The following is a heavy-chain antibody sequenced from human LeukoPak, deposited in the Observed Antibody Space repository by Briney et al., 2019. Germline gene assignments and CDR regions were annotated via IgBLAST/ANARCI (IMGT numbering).Heavy chain of an antibody. CDR1: GYSISSGYY. D-gene: IGHD5-24*01. CDR2: IYHSGNT. J-gene: IGHJ4*02. CDR3: ARHVQMATINY. Sequence: PTETLSLTCAVSGYSISSGYYWGWIRQPPGKGLEWIGSIYHSGNTYYNPSLKSRVTISVDTSKNQFSLKLSSVTAADTAVYYCARHVQMATINYWGQGTLVTVSS. V-gene: IGHV4-38-2*01.